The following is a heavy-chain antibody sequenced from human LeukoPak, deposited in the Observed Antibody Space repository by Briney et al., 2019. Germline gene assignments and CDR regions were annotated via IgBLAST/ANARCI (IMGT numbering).Heavy chain of an antibody. D-gene: IGHD3-10*01. CDR3: ARHSQGVRPAPDPIDC. Sequence: SETLSLTCTVSGGSISSGGDHGSWIRQHPGKGLEWIGSFSYSGSTYYNPSRKSRVTISVDTSKNRFSLNVTSVTAADTAVYYCARHSQGVRPAPDPIDCWGQGTLVTVSS. CDR1: GGSISSGGDH. V-gene: IGHV4-39*01. J-gene: IGHJ4*02. CDR2: FSYSGST.